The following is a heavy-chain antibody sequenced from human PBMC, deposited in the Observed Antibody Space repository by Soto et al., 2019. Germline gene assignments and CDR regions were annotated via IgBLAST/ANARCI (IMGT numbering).Heavy chain of an antibody. J-gene: IGHJ4*02. CDR2: IYYAGST. Sequence: PSETLSLTCTVSGGSINNYYWSWFRQPPGKGLEFVGYIYYAGSTTYNPSLKSRVTISVDTSKNQFSLQLRSVTAADTAVYYCARLGGYYQTLDYWGQGTLVTVSS. V-gene: IGHV4-59*08. D-gene: IGHD3-22*01. CDR3: ARLGGYYQTLDY. CDR1: GGSINNYY.